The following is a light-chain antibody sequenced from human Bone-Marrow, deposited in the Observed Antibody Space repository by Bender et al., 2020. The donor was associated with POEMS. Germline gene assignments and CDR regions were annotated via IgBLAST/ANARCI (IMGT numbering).Light chain of an antibody. CDR3: SAWDDSLGGSV. CDR1: SSNIGNHG. V-gene: IGLV1-36*01. J-gene: IGLJ2*01. Sequence: QSVVTQPPSLSEAPRQRVTISCSGSSSNIGNHGVNWYHQLPGEAPKLLIYYDDLLTPGVSDRFSASKSGTSASLAISELQSEDEALYYCSAWDDSLGGSVIGGVTKLTVL. CDR2: YDD.